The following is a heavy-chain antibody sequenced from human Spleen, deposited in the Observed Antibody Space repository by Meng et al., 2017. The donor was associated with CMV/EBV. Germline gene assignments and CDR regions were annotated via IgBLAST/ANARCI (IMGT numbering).Heavy chain of an antibody. V-gene: IGHV3-11*01. CDR1: GFTFSDYY. J-gene: IGHJ4*02. Sequence: LSLTCAASGFTFSDYYMSWIRQAPGKGLEWVSYISSTGSTIYYADSVKGRFTISRDNAKNSLYLQMNSLRAEDTAVYYCAREWLSKSYFDYWGQGTLVTVSS. D-gene: IGHD3-22*01. CDR2: ISSTGSTI. CDR3: AREWLSKSYFDY.